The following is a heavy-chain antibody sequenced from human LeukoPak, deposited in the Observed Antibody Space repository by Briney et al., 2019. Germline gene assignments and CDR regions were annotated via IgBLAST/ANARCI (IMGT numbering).Heavy chain of an antibody. CDR3: ARSTTVVTPVDY. J-gene: IGHJ4*02. CDR1: GYTFTSYT. CDR2: ISTYNGNT. D-gene: IGHD4-23*01. V-gene: IGHV1-18*01. Sequence: ASVKVSCKASGYTFTSYTITWVRQAPGQGLEWMGWISTYNGNTNFAQKLQGRVTMTTDTSTSTAYMELRSLRSDDTAVYYCARSTTVVTPVDYWGQGTQVTVSS.